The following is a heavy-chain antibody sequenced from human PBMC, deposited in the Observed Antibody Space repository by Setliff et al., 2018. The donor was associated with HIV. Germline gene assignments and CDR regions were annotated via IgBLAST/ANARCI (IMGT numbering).Heavy chain of an antibody. V-gene: IGHV1-2*02. CDR3: AVLSGYDGDYYYYYMDV. CDR1: GYTFTDYF. D-gene: IGHD5-12*01. CDR2: INPNTGGT. Sequence: ASVKVSCKASGYTFTDYFMHWVRQAPGQGLQWMGWINPNTGGTNYAQKFQGRVTLTRDTSISTAYMELSRLRSDDTAVYYCAVLSGYDGDYYYYYMDVWGKGTTVTVSS. J-gene: IGHJ6*03.